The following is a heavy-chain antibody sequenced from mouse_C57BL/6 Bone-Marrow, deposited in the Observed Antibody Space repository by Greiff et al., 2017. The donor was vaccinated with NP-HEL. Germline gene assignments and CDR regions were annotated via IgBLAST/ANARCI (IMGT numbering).Heavy chain of an antibody. CDR3: AKAYYSNYRGFAY. V-gene: IGHV1-78*01. J-gene: IGHJ3*01. D-gene: IGHD2-5*01. CDR2: IYPRAGST. CDR1: GYTFTDHT. Sequence: VQRVESDAELVKPGASVKISCKVSGYTFTDHTIHWMKQRPEQGLEWIGYIYPRAGSTKYNEKFKGKATLTADKSSSTAYMQLNSLTSEDSAVYFCAKAYYSNYRGFAYWGQGTLVTVSA.